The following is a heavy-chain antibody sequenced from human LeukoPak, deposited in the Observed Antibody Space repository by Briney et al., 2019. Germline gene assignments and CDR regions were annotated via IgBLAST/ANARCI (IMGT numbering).Heavy chain of an antibody. CDR3: ARVTKGIATEFDY. J-gene: IGHJ4*02. Sequence: PGGSLRLSCAASGFTFYNYWMSWVRQAPGKGLEWVSYISSTSSYIYYADSVKGRFTISRDNAKNSLYLQMNSLRAEDTAIYYCARVTKGIATEFDYWGQGTLVTVSS. CDR2: ISSTSSYI. V-gene: IGHV3-21*01. D-gene: IGHD6-13*01. CDR1: GFTFYNYW.